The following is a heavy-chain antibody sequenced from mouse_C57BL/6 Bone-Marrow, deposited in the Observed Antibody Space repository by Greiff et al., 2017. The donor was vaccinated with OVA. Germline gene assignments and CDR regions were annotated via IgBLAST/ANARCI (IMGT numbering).Heavy chain of an antibody. D-gene: IGHD2-3*01. CDR2: IHPNSGST. CDR3: ARSGWLLRDY. V-gene: IGHV1-64*01. J-gene: IGHJ2*01. Sequence: QVQLQQPGAELVKPGASVKLSCKASGYTFTSYWMHWVKQRPGPGLEWIGMIHPNSGSTNYNEKFKSKATLTVDKSSSTAYMQLSSLTSEDSAVYYCARSGWLLRDYWGQGTTLTVSS. CDR1: GYTFTSYW.